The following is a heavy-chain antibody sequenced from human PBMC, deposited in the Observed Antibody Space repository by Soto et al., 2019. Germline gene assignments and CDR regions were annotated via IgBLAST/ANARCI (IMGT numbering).Heavy chain of an antibody. CDR3: AREEVDGYHFDY. Sequence: GSLGLSCAASGFTVTSNFMSWVRQAPGKGLEWVSVIYSGGSSYYADSVKGRFTISRDISKNMLYLQMNSLRAEDTAMYYCAREEVDGYHFDYWGQGTPVTVSS. CDR2: IYSGGSS. J-gene: IGHJ4*02. V-gene: IGHV3-66*01. CDR1: GFTVTSNF. D-gene: IGHD2-21*01.